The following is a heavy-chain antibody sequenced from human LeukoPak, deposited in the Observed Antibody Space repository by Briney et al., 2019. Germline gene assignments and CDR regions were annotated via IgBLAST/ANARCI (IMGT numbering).Heavy chain of an antibody. CDR1: GYTFTGYY. D-gene: IGHD6-25*01. J-gene: IGHJ4*02. CDR2: INPNSGGT. V-gene: IGHV1-2*02. CDR3: AKEYPRIAAAGTQKKLLDY. Sequence: GASVKVSCGASGYTFTGYYMHWVRQAPGQGLEWMEWINPNSGGTNYAQKFQGRVTMTRDTSISTAYMELSRLRSDDTAVYYCAKEYPRIAAAGTQKKLLDYWGQGTLVTVSS.